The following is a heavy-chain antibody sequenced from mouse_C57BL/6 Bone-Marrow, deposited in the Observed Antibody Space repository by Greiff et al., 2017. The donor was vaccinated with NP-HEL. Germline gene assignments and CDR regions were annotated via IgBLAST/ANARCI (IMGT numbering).Heavy chain of an antibody. CDR2: INPYNGGT. Sequence: VQLQQSGPVLVKPGASVKMSCKASGYTFTDYYMNWVKQSHGKSLEWIGVINPYNGGTSYNQKFKGKATLTVDKSSSTAYMELNSLTSEDSAVYYCARNYGSPSFAYWGQGTLVTVSA. D-gene: IGHD1-1*01. CDR3: ARNYGSPSFAY. CDR1: GYTFTDYY. V-gene: IGHV1-19*01. J-gene: IGHJ3*01.